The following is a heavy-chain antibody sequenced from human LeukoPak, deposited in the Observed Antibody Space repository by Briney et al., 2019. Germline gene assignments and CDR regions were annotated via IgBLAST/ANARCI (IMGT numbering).Heavy chain of an antibody. J-gene: IGHJ4*02. CDR3: ARDRIVYCGGDCYPDY. Sequence: GGSLRLSCAASGFTFSSYAMHWVRQAPGKGLEWVAVISYDGSNKYYADSVKGRFTISRDNSKNTLYLQMNSLRAEDTAVYYCARDRIVYCGGDCYPDYWGQGTLVTVSS. CDR1: GFTFSSYA. V-gene: IGHV3-30-3*01. D-gene: IGHD2-21*02. CDR2: ISYDGSNK.